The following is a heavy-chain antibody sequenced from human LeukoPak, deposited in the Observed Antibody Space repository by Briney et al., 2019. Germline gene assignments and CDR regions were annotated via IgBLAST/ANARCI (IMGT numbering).Heavy chain of an antibody. CDR2: ISSNGGST. J-gene: IGHJ6*02. V-gene: IGHV3-64*04. D-gene: IGHD4-11*01. Sequence: GGSLGLSCSASGFTFSSYAMHWVRQAPGKGLEYVSAISSNGGSTYYADSVKGRFTISRDNSKNTLYLQMNSLRAEDTAVYYCAKDFPLTEYYYYYGMDVWGQGTTVTVSS. CDR1: GFTFSSYA. CDR3: AKDFPLTEYYYYYGMDV.